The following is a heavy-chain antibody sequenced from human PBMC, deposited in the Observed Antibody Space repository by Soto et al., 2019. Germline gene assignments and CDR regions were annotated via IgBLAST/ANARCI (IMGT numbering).Heavy chain of an antibody. Sequence: VGSLRLSCAASGFTFSSYAMSWVRQAPGKGLEWVSAISGSGGSTYYADSVKGRFTISRDNSKNTLYLQMNSLRAEDTAVYYCAKDFLHTRDLAYCGGDCYSGSDYFDYWGQGTLVTVSS. CDR3: AKDFLHTRDLAYCGGDCYSGSDYFDY. D-gene: IGHD2-21*02. J-gene: IGHJ4*02. V-gene: IGHV3-23*01. CDR1: GFTFSSYA. CDR2: ISGSGGST.